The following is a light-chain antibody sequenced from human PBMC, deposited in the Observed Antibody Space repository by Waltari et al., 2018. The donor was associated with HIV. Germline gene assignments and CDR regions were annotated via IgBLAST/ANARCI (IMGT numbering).Light chain of an antibody. V-gene: IGKV3-20*01. CDR3: QQYGNSRT. Sequence: EIVLTQSPGTLSLSPGERATLSCRASQSVSSNYLAWYQQKPGQAPRLLIYGGSSSATGIPDRFSGSGSGTDFTLTISRLEPEDFAVYYCQQYGNSRTFGQGTKVEI. J-gene: IGKJ1*01. CDR2: GGS. CDR1: QSVSSNY.